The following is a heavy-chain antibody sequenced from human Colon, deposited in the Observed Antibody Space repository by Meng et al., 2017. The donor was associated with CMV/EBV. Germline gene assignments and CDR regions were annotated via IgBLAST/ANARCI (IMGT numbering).Heavy chain of an antibody. Sequence: SETLSLTCNVSGGSISTYYWTWIRQPPGKGLEWIGNVYYTGSARYNPSLKSRLTISVDTAKNQFSLKLSSVTVADTAMYYCARADPSLAMYYFDYWGPRMLVTVSS. J-gene: IGHJ4*02. CDR3: ARADPSLAMYYFDY. V-gene: IGHV4-59*13. D-gene: IGHD3-16*01. CDR2: VYYTGSA. CDR1: GGSISTYY.